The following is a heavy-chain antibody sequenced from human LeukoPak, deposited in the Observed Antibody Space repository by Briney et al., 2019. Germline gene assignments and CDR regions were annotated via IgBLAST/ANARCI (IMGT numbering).Heavy chain of an antibody. Sequence: ASVKVSCMASGYTFTSNYIHWVRQAPGQGLEWVGMIYPRDGSTSYAQKFQGRVTVTRDTSTSTVHMELSGLRSEDTAVYYCARDQEGFDYWGQGTLVTVSS. CDR3: ARDQEGFDY. J-gene: IGHJ4*02. CDR2: IYPRDGST. V-gene: IGHV1-46*01. CDR1: GYTFTSNY.